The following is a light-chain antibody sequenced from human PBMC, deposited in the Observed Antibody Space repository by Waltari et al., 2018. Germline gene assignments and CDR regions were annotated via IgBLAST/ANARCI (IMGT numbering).Light chain of an antibody. CDR2: GVS. CDR1: CSDVGSYNL. Sequence: QSALTQPASVSGSPGQPITISCTGTCSDVGSYNLVSWYQQHPGKAPKLMIYGVSKRPSGVSNRFSGSKSGNTASLTISGLQAEDEAHYYCCSYAGNSTWVFGGATKLTVL. J-gene: IGLJ2*01. CDR3: CSYAGNSTWV. V-gene: IGLV2-23*02.